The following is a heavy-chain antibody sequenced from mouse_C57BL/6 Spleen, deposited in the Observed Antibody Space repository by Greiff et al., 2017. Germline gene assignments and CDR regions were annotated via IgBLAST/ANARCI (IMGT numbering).Heavy chain of an antibody. V-gene: IGHV1-81*01. Sequence: VKLMESGAELARPGASVKLSCKASGYTFTSYGISWVKQRTGQGLEWIGEIYPRSGNTYYNEKFKGKATLTADKSSSTAYMELRSLTSEDSAVYFCARSPNVYYFDYWGQGTTLTVSS. CDR1: GYTFTSYG. CDR3: ARSPNVYYFDY. J-gene: IGHJ2*01. CDR2: IYPRSGNT.